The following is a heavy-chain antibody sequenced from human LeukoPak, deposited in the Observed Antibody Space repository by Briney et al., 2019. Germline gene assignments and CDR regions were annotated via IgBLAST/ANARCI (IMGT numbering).Heavy chain of an antibody. V-gene: IGHV3-33*06. CDR3: AKSYNGYESKPDY. Sequence: GGSLRLSCVASGFPFSSYGMHWVRQAPGKGLEWVAVIWSVGGAEYYADSVKGRFTISRDNSKNMLFLQMNSLRAEDTAVYYCAKSYNGYESKPDYWGQGTLVTVSS. D-gene: IGHD5-12*01. CDR2: IWSVGGAE. CDR1: GFPFSSYG. J-gene: IGHJ4*02.